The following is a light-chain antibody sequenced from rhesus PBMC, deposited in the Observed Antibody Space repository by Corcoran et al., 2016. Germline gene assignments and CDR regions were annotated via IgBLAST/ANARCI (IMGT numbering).Light chain of an antibody. Sequence: DIVMTQTPLSLPVTPGEPASISCRSSQSLLHSNGNTYLYWYLQQPGQSPQLLIYLVSNRASGVPDRFSGSGSGTDFTLKISRVEAEDVGVYYCMQVIQLPLTFGGGTKVELK. CDR1: QSLLHSNGNTY. V-gene: IGKV2-91*01. CDR3: MQVIQLPLT. J-gene: IGKJ4*01. CDR2: LVS.